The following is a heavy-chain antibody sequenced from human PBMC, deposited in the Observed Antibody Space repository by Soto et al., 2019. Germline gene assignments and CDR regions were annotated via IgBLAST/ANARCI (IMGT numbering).Heavy chain of an antibody. V-gene: IGHV1-18*01. CDR3: AITGFWSGYSLTGYYYYYMDV. Sequence: ASVKVSCKASGYTFTSYGISWVRQAPGQGLEWMGWISAYNGNTNYAQKLQGRVTMTTDTSTSTAYMELRSLRSDDTAVYYCAITGFWSGYSLTGYYYYYMDVWGKGTTVTVSS. CDR2: ISAYNGNT. J-gene: IGHJ6*03. CDR1: GYTFTSYG. D-gene: IGHD3-3*01.